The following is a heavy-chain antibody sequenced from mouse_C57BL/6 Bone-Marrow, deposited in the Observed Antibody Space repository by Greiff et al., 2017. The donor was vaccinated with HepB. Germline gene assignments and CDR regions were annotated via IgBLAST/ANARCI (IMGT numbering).Heavy chain of an antibody. CDR2: ISSGGDYI. CDR1: GFTFSSYA. Sequence: EVKLVESGEGLVKPGGSLKLSCAASGFTFSSYALSWVRQTPEKRLEWVAYISSGGDYIYYADTVKGRFTISRDNARNTLYLQMSSLKSEDTAMYYCTRERNYYYDYDWFAYWGQGTLVTVSA. V-gene: IGHV5-9-1*02. D-gene: IGHD2-4*01. J-gene: IGHJ3*01. CDR3: TRERNYYYDYDWFAY.